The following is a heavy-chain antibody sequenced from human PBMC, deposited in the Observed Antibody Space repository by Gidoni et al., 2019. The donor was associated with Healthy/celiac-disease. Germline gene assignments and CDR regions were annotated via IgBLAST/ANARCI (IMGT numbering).Heavy chain of an antibody. CDR3: ARVGYYGSGSYYNNDY. J-gene: IGHJ4*02. V-gene: IGHV4-34*01. CDR1: GGSFSGYY. CDR2: INHSGST. D-gene: IGHD3-10*01. Sequence: QVQLQQWGAGLLKPSETLSLTCAVHGGSFSGYYWSWIRQPPGKGLEWIGEINHSGSTNYNPSLKSRVTISVDTSKNQFSLKLSSVTAADTAVYYCARVGYYGSGSYYNNDYWGQGTLVTVSS.